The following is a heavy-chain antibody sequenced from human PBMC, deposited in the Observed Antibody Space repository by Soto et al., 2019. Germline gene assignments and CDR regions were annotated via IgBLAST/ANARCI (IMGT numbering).Heavy chain of an antibody. Sequence: GGSMELSCAASGFTFSSYSMSCFRQAPGNGLDWVSGFRTGGDDATTYYADSVKGRFTISRDNSKNMLFLQMNSLRAEDTAIYYCAKKANSGPGSQYFDNWGQGTLVPVSS. D-gene: IGHD3-10*01. CDR2: FRTGGDDATT. J-gene: IGHJ4*02. CDR3: AKKANSGPGSQYFDN. V-gene: IGHV3-23*01. CDR1: GFTFSSYS.